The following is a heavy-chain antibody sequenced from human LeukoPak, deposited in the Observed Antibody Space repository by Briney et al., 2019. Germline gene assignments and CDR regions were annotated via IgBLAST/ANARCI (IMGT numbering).Heavy chain of an antibody. CDR1: GYTFTGYY. J-gene: IGHJ4*02. D-gene: IGHD3-3*01. CDR3: AKDRDYDFWSGYYSWFDY. V-gene: IGHV1-2*02. CDR2: INPNSGGT. Sequence: ASVKVSCKASGYTFTGYYMHWVRQAPGQGLEWMGWINPNSGGTNYAQKFQGRVTMTRDTSISTAYMELSRLRSDDTAVYYCAKDRDYDFWSGYYSWFDYWGQGTLVTVSS.